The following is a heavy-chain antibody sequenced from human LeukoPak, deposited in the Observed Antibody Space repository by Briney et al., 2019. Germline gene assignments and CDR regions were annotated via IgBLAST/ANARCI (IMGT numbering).Heavy chain of an antibody. D-gene: IGHD6-19*01. CDR2: IYHSGST. V-gene: IGHV4-4*02. J-gene: IGHJ1*01. Sequence: PSETLSLTCTVSGGSISSSNWWSWVRQPPGKGLEWIGEIYHSGSTNYNPSLKSRVTISVDKSKNQFSLKLSSVTAADTAVYYCARGRGNIAAEQWLVPAEYFQHWGQGTLVTVSS. CDR1: GGSISSSNW. CDR3: ARGRGNIAAEQWLVPAEYFQH.